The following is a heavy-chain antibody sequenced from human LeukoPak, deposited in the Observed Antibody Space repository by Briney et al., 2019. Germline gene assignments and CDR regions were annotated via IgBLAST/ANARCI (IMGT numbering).Heavy chain of an antibody. D-gene: IGHD3-16*01. CDR1: GFTFSSYS. J-gene: IGHJ4*02. CDR3: ARGVAPGKGGVIGY. V-gene: IGHV3-21*01. CDR2: ISSSSSYI. Sequence: PGGSLRLSCAASGFTFSSYSMNWVRQAPGKGLEWVSSISSSSSYIYYADSVKGRFTISRDNAKNSLYLQMNSLRAEDTAVYYCARGVAPGKGGVIGYWGQGTLVTVSS.